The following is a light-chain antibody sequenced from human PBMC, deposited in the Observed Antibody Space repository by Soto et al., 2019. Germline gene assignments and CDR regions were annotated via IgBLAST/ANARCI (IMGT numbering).Light chain of an antibody. CDR3: QSYDTSLSGVT. CDR1: SSNIGAGYD. Sequence: QSVLTQPPSVSGAPGQRVTISCTGSSSNIGAGYDVHWYQQRPGKVPKLLIYGSTNRPSGVPDRFSGSKSDTSASLAITGLQAEDEADYYCQSYDTSLSGVTFGGGTKLTVL. V-gene: IGLV1-40*01. CDR2: GST. J-gene: IGLJ2*01.